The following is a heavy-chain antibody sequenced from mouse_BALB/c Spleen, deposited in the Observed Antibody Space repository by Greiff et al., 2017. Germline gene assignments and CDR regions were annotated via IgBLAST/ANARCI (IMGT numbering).Heavy chain of an antibody. CDR3: ARSLPSYFDY. CDR1: GFTFSSYA. CDR2: ISSGGST. D-gene: IGHD2-1*01. Sequence: EVKLVESGGGLVKPGGSLKLSCAASGFTFSSYAMSWVRQTPEKRLEWVASISSGGSTYYPASVKGRFTISRDNARNILYLQMSSLRSEDTAMYYCARSLPSYFDYWGQGTTLTVSS. V-gene: IGHV5-6-5*01. J-gene: IGHJ2*01.